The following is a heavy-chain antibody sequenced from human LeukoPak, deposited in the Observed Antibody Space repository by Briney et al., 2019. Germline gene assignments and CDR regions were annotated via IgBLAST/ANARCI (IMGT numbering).Heavy chain of an antibody. Sequence: KPSETLSLTCTVSGGSISSYYWSWIRQPPGKGLEWIGYIYYSGSTNYNPSLKSRVTISVDTSKNQFSLKLSSVTAADTAVYYCARDRLRQLGAFDIWGQGTMVTVSS. CDR2: IYYSGST. J-gene: IGHJ3*02. CDR3: ARDRLRQLGAFDI. D-gene: IGHD3-16*01. CDR1: GGSISSYY. V-gene: IGHV4-59*01.